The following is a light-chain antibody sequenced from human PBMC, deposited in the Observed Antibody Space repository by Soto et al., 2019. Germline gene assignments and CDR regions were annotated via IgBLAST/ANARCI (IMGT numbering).Light chain of an antibody. J-gene: IGLJ1*01. V-gene: IGLV2-14*01. CDR1: SSDVGGSNF. CDR3: SSYITSTTLYV. CDR2: DVS. Sequence: QSALTQPASVSGSPGQSITISCNGTSSDVGGSNFVSWYQQHPGKAPKLMIYDVSNRPSGVSSRFSGSKSGNTASLTISGLQAEDEADYYCSSYITSTTLYVFGTGTKLTVL.